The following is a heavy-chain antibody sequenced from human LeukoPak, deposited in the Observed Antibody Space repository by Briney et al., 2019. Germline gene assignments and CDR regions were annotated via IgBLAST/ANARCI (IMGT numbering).Heavy chain of an antibody. V-gene: IGHV3-64*04. Sequence: GGSLRLSCSASGFVFSIYTMYWVRQTPGKGPEYVSTISGSGNGFSIYYADSVKGRFTISRDNAENTLYLQMNSLRADDTAVYYCARDRGPRTGFMVREAYDYWGQGTLVTVSS. CDR3: ARDRGPRTGFMVREAYDY. J-gene: IGHJ4*02. CDR2: ISGSGNGFSI. D-gene: IGHD3-10*01. CDR1: GFVFSIYT.